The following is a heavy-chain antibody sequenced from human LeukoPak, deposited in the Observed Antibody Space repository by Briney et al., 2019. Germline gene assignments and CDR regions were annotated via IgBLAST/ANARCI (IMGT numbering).Heavy chain of an antibody. V-gene: IGHV1-18*01. J-gene: IGHJ4*02. CDR2: ISPYNGNT. Sequence: ASVKVSCKTSGYTFTSYGISWVRHAPGQGLEWMGWISPYNGNTNYVQKLQGRVTMTTDTSTSTAYMELRSLRSDDTAVYYCARDLSWRWPNSGSNYFDYWGQGTLVTVSS. D-gene: IGHD4-23*01. CDR1: GYTFTSYG. CDR3: ARDLSWRWPNSGSNYFDY.